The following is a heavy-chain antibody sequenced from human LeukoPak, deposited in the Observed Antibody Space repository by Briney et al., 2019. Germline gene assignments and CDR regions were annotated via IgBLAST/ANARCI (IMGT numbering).Heavy chain of an antibody. V-gene: IGHV4-34*01. Sequence: SETLSLTCAVYGGSFSGYYWSWIRQPPGKGLEWIGEINHRRSTNYNPSLKSRVTMSVDTSKNQFSLNLSSVTAADTAVYYCARHSQLGYCSSSSCSALYYYYMDVWGKGTTVTVSS. D-gene: IGHD2-2*01. J-gene: IGHJ6*03. CDR1: GGSFSGYY. CDR2: INHRRST. CDR3: ARHSQLGYCSSSSCSALYYYYMDV.